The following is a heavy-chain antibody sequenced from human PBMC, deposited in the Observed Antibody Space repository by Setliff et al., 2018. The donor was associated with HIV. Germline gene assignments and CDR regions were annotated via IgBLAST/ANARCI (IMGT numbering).Heavy chain of an antibody. CDR3: AKTIRGYISGDYMDV. J-gene: IGHJ6*03. D-gene: IGHD5-18*01. V-gene: IGHV4-61*03. Sequence: RDPPGKGLEWIGYVFYTGGTNYRPSLRGRVTISVDTSKNHFSLKLSSVTAADTAVYYCAKTIRGYISGDYMDVWGKGTTVTVSS. CDR2: VFYTGGT.